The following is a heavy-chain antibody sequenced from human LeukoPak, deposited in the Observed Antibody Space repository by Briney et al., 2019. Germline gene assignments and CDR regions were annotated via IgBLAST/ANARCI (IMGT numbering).Heavy chain of an antibody. D-gene: IGHD2-2*02. V-gene: IGHV4-38-2*01. CDR2: IYHSGST. CDR3: GRRSSCSTSCYTGQFDY. Sequence: SETLSLTCAVSGYSISSGYYWGWIRQPPGKGLEWIGSIYHSGSTYYNPSLKSRLTISVDTSKNQFSLKLSSVTAADPAVFYCGRRSSCSTSCYTGQFDYWGQGTLVTVSS. CDR1: GYSISSGYY. J-gene: IGHJ4*02.